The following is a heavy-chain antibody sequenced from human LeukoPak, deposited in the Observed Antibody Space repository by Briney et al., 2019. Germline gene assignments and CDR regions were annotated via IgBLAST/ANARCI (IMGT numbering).Heavy chain of an antibody. CDR3: ARAVDSRGFSPFQY. CDR2: IYYSGST. J-gene: IGHJ1*01. V-gene: IGHV4-30-4*08. CDR1: GGSISNGDYY. Sequence: SQTLSFICTVSGGSISNGDYYWSWIRQHPGKGLEWIGFIYYSGSTYYNPSLKSRVTISVDTSKNQFSLKLKSVTAADTAVYYCARAVDSRGFSPFQYWGQGTLVTVSS. D-gene: IGHD3-22*01.